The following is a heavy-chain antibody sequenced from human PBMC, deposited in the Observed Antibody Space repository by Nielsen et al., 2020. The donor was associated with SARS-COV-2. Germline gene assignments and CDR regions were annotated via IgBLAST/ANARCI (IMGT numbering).Heavy chain of an antibody. CDR1: GLTFSNYA. D-gene: IGHD3-22*01. Sequence: GESLKISCAASGLTFSNYAMHWVRQAPGKGLEWVAVISYDGNNKYYTDSVKGRFTISRDNSKNTLYLQMNSLRAEDTAVYYCAKKLYYDDAFDIWGQGTMVTVSS. J-gene: IGHJ3*02. V-gene: IGHV3-30-3*02. CDR3: AKKLYYDDAFDI. CDR2: ISYDGNNK.